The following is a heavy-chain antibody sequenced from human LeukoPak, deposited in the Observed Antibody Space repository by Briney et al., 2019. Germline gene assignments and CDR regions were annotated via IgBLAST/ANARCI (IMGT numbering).Heavy chain of an antibody. CDR1: GGSISSSSYY. CDR3: ARLGRVGATPFDY. J-gene: IGHJ4*02. V-gene: IGHV4-39*07. CDR2: IYYSGST. D-gene: IGHD1-26*01. Sequence: PSETLSLTCTVSGGSISSSSYYWGWIRQPPGKGLEWIGSIYYSGSTYYNPSLKSRVTISVDTSKNQFSLKLSSVTAADTAVYYCARLGRVGATPFDYWGQGTLVTVSS.